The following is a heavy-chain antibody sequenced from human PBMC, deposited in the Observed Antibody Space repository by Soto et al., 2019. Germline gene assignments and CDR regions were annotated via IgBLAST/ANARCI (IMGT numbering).Heavy chain of an antibody. CDR2: IKEDGSEK. J-gene: IGHJ4*02. CDR3: VRASSGFLDQ. D-gene: IGHD3-22*01. CDR1: GFTFSGFW. Sequence: GGSLRLSCAASGFTFSGFWMNWVRQAPGKGLEWVAIIKEDGSEKYYVDSVKGRFSISRHNDNNSLYLQMDSLRVEDTAVYYCVRASSGFLDQCGQGTMVTV. V-gene: IGHV3-7*01.